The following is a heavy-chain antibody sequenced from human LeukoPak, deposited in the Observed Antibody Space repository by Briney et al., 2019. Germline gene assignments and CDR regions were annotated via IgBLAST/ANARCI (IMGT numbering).Heavy chain of an antibody. CDR1: GFTFSDYY. V-gene: IGHV3-11*01. Sequence: PGGSLGLSCAASGFTFSDYYMSWIRQAPGKGLEWVSYISSSGSTIYYADSVKGRSTISRDNAKNSLYLQMNSLRAEDTAVYYCARCKGRYSYHDYWGQGTLVTVSS. CDR2: ISSSGSTI. CDR3: ARCKGRYSYHDY. D-gene: IGHD5-18*01. J-gene: IGHJ4*02.